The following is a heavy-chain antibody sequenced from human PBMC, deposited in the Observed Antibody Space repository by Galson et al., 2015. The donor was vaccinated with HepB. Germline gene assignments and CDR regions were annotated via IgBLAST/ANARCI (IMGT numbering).Heavy chain of an antibody. J-gene: IGHJ3*02. CDR2: IVVGSGNT. Sequence: SVKVSCKASGFTFTSSAVQWVRQARGQRLEWIGWIVVGSGNTNYAQKFQERVTITRDMSTSTAYMELSSLRSEDTAVYYCVTAMSHRDAFDIWGQGTMVTVSS. CDR1: GFTFTSSA. D-gene: IGHD3-10*02. V-gene: IGHV1-58*01. CDR3: VTAMSHRDAFDI.